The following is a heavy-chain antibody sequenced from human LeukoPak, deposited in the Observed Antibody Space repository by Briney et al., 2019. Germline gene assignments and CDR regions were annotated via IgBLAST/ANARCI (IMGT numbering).Heavy chain of an antibody. V-gene: IGHV3-30*02. CDR3: AKEYTGTFSPFPSYFDN. J-gene: IGHJ4*02. D-gene: IGHD1-26*01. CDR1: GFTFSSYG. CDR2: IPYDGSNK. Sequence: GGSLRLSCAASGFTFSSYGMHWVRQAPGKGLEWVTFIPYDGSNKYYADSVKGRFTISRDNSKNTLYLQMNSLRAEDTAIYYCAKEYTGTFSPFPSYFDNWGQGTLVTVSS.